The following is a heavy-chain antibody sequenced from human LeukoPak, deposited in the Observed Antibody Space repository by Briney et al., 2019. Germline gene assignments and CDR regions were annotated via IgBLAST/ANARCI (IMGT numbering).Heavy chain of an antibody. CDR3: ARSITIFRTWFDP. CDR1: GFAFSSYA. V-gene: IGHV3-64*01. J-gene: IGHJ5*02. CDR2: ISSNGGST. Sequence: GGSLRLSCAASGFAFSSYAMHWVRQAPGKGLEYVSAISSNGGSTYYANSVKGRFTISRDNSKNTLYLQMGSLRAEDMAVYYCARSITIFRTWFDPWGQGTLVTVSS. D-gene: IGHD3-3*01.